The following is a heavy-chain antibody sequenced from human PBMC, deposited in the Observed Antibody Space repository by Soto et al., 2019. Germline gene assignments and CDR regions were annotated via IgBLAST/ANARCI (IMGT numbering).Heavy chain of an antibody. D-gene: IGHD3-16*01. CDR2: MYSGGGT. V-gene: IGHV3-53*01. J-gene: IGHJ4*02. Sequence: GGSLRLSCAASGFSVNNYMSWVRQAPGKGLEWVSVMYSGGGTWYTDSVKGRFTISRDNSKNTLYLQMNSLRAEDTALYYCASAPSALYDYWGEGTLVTVSS. CDR3: ASAPSALYDY. CDR1: GFSVNNY.